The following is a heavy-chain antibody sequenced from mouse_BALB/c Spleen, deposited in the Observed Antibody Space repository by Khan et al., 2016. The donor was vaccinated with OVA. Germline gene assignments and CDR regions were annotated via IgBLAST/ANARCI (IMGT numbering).Heavy chain of an antibody. CDR2: ISYSGST. CDR3: ARDGSRYNYAMDY. D-gene: IGHD2-3*01. J-gene: IGHJ4*01. CDR1: GYSITSDYV. V-gene: IGHV3-2*02. Sequence: EVQLQESGPGLVKPSQSLSLTCTVTGYSITSDYVRNWLRQFPGNKLEWMGYISYSGSTNYNPALKSRISITRDTSKHQFFLLLNSVTTEDTATYDCARDGSRYNYAMDYWGQGTSVTVSS.